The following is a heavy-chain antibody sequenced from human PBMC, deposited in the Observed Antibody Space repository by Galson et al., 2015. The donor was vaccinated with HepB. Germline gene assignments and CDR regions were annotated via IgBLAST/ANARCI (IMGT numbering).Heavy chain of an antibody. CDR1: GFTFTSSA. J-gene: IGHJ5*02. Sequence: SVKVSCKASGFTFTSSAVQWVRQARGQRLEWIGWIVVGSGNTNYAQKFQERVTITRDMSTSTAYMELSSLRSEDTAVYYCAAVIIEVDGYNSGGWFDPWGQGTLVTVSS. CDR2: IVVGSGNT. D-gene: IGHD5-24*01. CDR3: AAVIIEVDGYNSGGWFDP. V-gene: IGHV1-58*01.